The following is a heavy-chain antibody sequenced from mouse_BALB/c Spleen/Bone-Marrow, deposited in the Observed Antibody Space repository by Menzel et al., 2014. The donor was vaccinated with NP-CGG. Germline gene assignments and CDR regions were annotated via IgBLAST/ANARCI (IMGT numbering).Heavy chain of an antibody. Sequence: LQQSGSELVRPGASVKLSCKASGYTFTRYWMHWVKPRPGPGLEWIGNIYPGSGSTNYDEKFKSKATLTVDTSSSTAYMQLSSLTSEDSAVYYCTXHYFDYWGQGTTLTVSS. CDR2: IYPGSGST. J-gene: IGHJ2*01. CDR1: GYTFTRYW. V-gene: IGHV1S22*01. CDR3: TXHYFDY.